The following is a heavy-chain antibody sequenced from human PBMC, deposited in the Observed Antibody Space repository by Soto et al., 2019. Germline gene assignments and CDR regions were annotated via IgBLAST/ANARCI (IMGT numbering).Heavy chain of an antibody. CDR1: GYTFTSYY. D-gene: IGHD2-21*01. CDR2: INPSGGST. Sequence: ASVKVSCKASGYTFTSYYMHWVRQAPGQGLEWMGIINPSGGSTSYAQKFQGRVTMTRDTSTSTVYMELSSLRSEDTAVYYCARYFCVGDCYSFGRENSDYYLDYWGQGPRVTVPS. CDR3: ARYFCVGDCYSFGRENSDYYLDY. J-gene: IGHJ4*02. V-gene: IGHV1-46*01.